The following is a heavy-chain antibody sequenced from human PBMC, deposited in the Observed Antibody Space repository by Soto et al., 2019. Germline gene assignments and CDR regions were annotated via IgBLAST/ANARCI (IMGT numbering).Heavy chain of an antibody. CDR2: IKDGGST. J-gene: IGHJ4*02. V-gene: IGHV4-34*01. D-gene: IGHD2-15*01. CDR3: ARGQEGVVATH. CDR1: GESFTGYY. Sequence: QVQLQQWSAGLLKPSETLSLTCAVNGESFTGYYWSWVRQPPGKGLEWIGEIKDGGSTNYSPSLRSRVTISADTSKKQFSLKVTSVTAADTAVYYCARGQEGVVATHWDQGTLVTVSS.